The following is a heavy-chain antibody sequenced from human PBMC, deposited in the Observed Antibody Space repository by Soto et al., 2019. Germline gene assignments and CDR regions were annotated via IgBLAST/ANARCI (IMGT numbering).Heavy chain of an antibody. Sequence: PGGSLRLSCAASVFTFSSYNMTGVRQAPGKGLDWVSAISRSVSDIFYEDSVKGRFTISRDNAKNSLYLQMNSVRAGDTAVYVCARGREVRAHFIDSWDQGTQVTVSS. D-gene: IGHD3-10*01. CDR1: VFTFSSYN. V-gene: IGHV3-21*01. CDR2: ISRSVSDI. J-gene: IGHJ4*02. CDR3: ARGREVRAHFIDS.